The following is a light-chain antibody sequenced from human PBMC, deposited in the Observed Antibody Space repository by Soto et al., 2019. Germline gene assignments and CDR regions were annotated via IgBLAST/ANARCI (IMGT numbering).Light chain of an antibody. Sequence: DIVRNQTPLSLSVTPGQPASISCKSSQSLLHSDGKTHLYWYLQKPGQPPQLXXYEVSNRFSGVPDRFSVSGSGTDCTLEISRVEAEDGWVYDGMQRIQLPLTFCQGTKVDIK. CDR2: EVS. CDR1: QSLLHSDGKTH. J-gene: IGKJ1*01. V-gene: IGKV2D-29*01. CDR3: MQRIQLPLT.